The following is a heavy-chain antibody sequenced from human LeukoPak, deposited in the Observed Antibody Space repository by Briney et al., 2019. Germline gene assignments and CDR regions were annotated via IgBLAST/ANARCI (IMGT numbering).Heavy chain of an antibody. CDR3: ARDLLWSRGMDV. Sequence: SETLSLTCTVSGGSISSGGYYWSWIRQHPGKGLEWLGYIYYSGSTYYNPSLKSRVTISVDTSKNQFSLKLSSVTAADTAVYYCARDLLWSRGMDVWGQGTTVTVSS. J-gene: IGHJ6*02. D-gene: IGHD2-2*01. CDR2: IYYSGST. CDR1: GGSISSGGYY. V-gene: IGHV4-31*03.